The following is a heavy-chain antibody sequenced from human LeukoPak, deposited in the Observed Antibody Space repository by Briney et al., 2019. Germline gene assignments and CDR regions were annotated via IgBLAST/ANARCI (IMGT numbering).Heavy chain of an antibody. CDR3: AGSFSGSYHSAFDI. D-gene: IGHD1-26*01. Sequence: SQTLSLTCTVSGGSISSGDYYWSWIRQPPGKGLEWIGYIYYSGSTYYNPSLKSRVTISVDTSKNQFSLKLSSVTAADTAVYYCAGSFSGSYHSAFDIRGQGTMVTVSS. CDR2: IYYSGST. CDR1: GGSISSGDYY. V-gene: IGHV4-30-4*08. J-gene: IGHJ3*02.